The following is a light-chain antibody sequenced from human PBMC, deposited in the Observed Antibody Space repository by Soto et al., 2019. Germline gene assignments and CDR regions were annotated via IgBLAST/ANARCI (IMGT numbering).Light chain of an antibody. V-gene: IGKV3-15*01. J-gene: IGKJ4*01. Sequence: MTQSPSTLSAALGDRVTITCRASQSVSNNLAWYQQKPGQAPRLLIYFASTRATGIPARFSGSGSGTEFSLTISSLQSEDFAVYYCQQYNKWPLTFGGGTKVETK. CDR1: QSVSNN. CDR2: FAS. CDR3: QQYNKWPLT.